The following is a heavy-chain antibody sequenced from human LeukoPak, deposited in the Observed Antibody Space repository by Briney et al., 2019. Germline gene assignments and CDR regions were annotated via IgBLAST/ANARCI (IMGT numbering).Heavy chain of an antibody. V-gene: IGHV1-46*01. J-gene: IGHJ4*02. Sequence: ASVKVSCKASGYTFTSYYMHWVRQAPGQGLEWMGIINPSGGSTSYAQKSQGRVTMTRDTSTSTVYMELSSLRSEDTAVYYCARGSAYYDSSGYYYQPVDYWGQGTLVTVSS. CDR2: INPSGGST. CDR3: ARGSAYYDSSGYYYQPVDY. CDR1: GYTFTSYY. D-gene: IGHD3-22*01.